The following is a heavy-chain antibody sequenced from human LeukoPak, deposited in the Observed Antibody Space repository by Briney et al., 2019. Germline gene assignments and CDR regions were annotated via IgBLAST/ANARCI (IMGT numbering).Heavy chain of an antibody. CDR3: ARDLSGYAYFDY. V-gene: IGHV1-2*02. J-gene: IGHJ4*02. CDR1: GYTFTGYY. D-gene: IGHD5-12*01. CDR2: INPNSGGT. Sequence: ASVKVSCKASGYTFTGYYMHWVRQAPGQGLEWMGWINPNSGGTNYAQKFQGRVTMTRDTSISTAYMELSRLRSDDTAVYYCARDLSGYAYFDYWGQGTLVTVSS.